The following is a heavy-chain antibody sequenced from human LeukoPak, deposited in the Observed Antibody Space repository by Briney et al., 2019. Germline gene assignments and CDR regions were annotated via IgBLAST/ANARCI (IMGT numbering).Heavy chain of an antibody. V-gene: IGHV4-61*02. J-gene: IGHJ2*01. CDR3: ARGAADYGGNRSYWYFDL. CDR1: GGSISSRSYY. CDR2: IYTSGST. D-gene: IGHD4-23*01. Sequence: SETLSLTCTVSGGSISSRSYYWSWIRQPAGKGLEWIGRIYTSGSTNYNPSLKSRVTISVDTSKNQFSLKLSSVTAADTAVYYCARGAADYGGNRSYWYFDLWGRGTLVTVSS.